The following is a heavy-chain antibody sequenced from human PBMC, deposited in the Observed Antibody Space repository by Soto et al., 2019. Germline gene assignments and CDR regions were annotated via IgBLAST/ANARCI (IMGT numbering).Heavy chain of an antibody. D-gene: IGHD3-22*01. CDR3: AGGGGTMIVVVINAFDI. CDR2: ISHSGCT. Sequence: SETLSLTCAVSGGSISSSNWWSCVRQPPGKGLEWTGEISHSGCTNYNASLKSRVTISVDKSKNQFSLKLCFVTAPVTAVYYCAGGGGTMIVVVINAFDIWGQGTMVTVSS. V-gene: IGHV4-4*02. J-gene: IGHJ3*02. CDR1: GGSISSSNW.